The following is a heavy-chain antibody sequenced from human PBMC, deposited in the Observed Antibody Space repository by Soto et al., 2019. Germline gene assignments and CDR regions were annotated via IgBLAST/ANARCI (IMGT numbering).Heavy chain of an antibody. V-gene: IGHV2-5*02. CDR2: IYWADDK. J-gene: IGHJ4*02. CDR1: GFSLSTSGVG. Sequence: ITLKESGPTLVNPTQTLTLTCTFSGFSLSTSGVGGGWIRQPPGKALEGLALIYWADDKRYSPSLKSRLTITKDTSKNQVVLTMTNMDPVDTATYYCAHTLGARSIAVAGPRYWGQGTLVTVSS. D-gene: IGHD6-19*01. CDR3: AHTLGARSIAVAGPRY.